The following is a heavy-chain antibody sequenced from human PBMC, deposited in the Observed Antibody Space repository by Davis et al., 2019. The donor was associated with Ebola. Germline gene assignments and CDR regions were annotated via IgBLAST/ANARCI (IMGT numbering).Heavy chain of an antibody. D-gene: IGHD2-2*01. CDR1: GFTFSSYG. Sequence: GESLKISCAASGFTFSSYGMHWVRQAPGKGLEWVAVISYDGSNKYYADSVKGRFTISRDNAKNSLYLQMNSLRAEDTAVYYCARDLLPAAAIFDPWGQGTLVTVSS. CDR2: ISYDGSNK. J-gene: IGHJ5*02. CDR3: ARDLLPAAAIFDP. V-gene: IGHV3-30*03.